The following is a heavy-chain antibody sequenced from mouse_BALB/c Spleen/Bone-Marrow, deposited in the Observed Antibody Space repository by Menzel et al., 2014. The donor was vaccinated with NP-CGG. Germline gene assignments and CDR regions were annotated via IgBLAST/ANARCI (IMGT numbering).Heavy chain of an antibody. Sequence: EVMLVESGGGLVKPGGSLKLSCAASGFTFSSYTMSWVRQTPEKRLEWVATISSGGSYTYYPDSVKGRFTISRDNAKNTLYLQMSSLKTEDTAMYYSTRIYDGYAYWGQGTLVTVSA. V-gene: IGHV5-6-4*01. CDR3: TRIYDGYAY. J-gene: IGHJ3*01. CDR2: ISSGGSYT. D-gene: IGHD2-3*01. CDR1: GFTFSSYT.